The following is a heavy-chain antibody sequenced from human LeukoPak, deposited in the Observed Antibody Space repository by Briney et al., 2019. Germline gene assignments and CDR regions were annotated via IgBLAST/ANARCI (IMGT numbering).Heavy chain of an antibody. D-gene: IGHD3-9*01. CDR1: GFTFSSYA. CDR2: ISGSGGST. CDR3: AKASYRRRYYDILTGYPWFDP. J-gene: IGHJ5*02. V-gene: IGHV3-23*01. Sequence: GGSLRLSCAASGFTFSSYAMSWVRQAPGKGLEWGSAISGSGGSTYYADSVKGRFTISRDNSKNTLYLQMNSLRAEDTAVYYCAKASYRRRYYDILTGYPWFDPWGQGTLVTVSS.